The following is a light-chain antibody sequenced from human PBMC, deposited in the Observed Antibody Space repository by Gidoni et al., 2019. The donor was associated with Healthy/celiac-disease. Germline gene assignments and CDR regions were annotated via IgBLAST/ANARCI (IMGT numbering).Light chain of an antibody. CDR1: QSISSY. CDR3: QQSYSTLYT. CDR2: AAS. J-gene: IGKJ2*01. V-gene: IGKV1-39*01. Sequence: DIQMTQYPSSLSASVGDRVTITCRASQSISSYLNWYQQKPGKAPKLLIYAASILQSGVPSRFSGSGSGTDFTLTISSLQPEDFATYYCQQSYSTLYTFGQGTKLEIK.